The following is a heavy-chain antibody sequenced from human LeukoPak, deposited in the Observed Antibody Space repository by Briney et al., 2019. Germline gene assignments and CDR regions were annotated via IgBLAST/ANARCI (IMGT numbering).Heavy chain of an antibody. CDR1: GYTFTSYD. V-gene: IGHV1-8*01. J-gene: IGHJ4*02. CDR3: ARDPGEMIVATTFGY. Sequence: ASVKVSCKASGYTFTSYDINWVRQATGQGLEWMGRMNPNSGNTGYAQKFQGRVTMTRNTSISTAYMELRSLRSDDTAVYYRARDPGEMIVATTFGYWGQGTLVTVSS. CDR2: MNPNSGNT. D-gene: IGHD5-12*01.